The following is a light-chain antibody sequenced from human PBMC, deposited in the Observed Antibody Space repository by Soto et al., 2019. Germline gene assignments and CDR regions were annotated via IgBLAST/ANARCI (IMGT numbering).Light chain of an antibody. CDR2: AAS. V-gene: IGKV1-39*01. CDR3: QQSYSTPWT. Sequence: DIQMTQSPSSLSASVGDRVTITCRASQSISSYLNWYQQKPGKAPKLLIYAASSLQSGVPSRFSGSGSGTDFTLTIXXXXPXDFATYYCQQSYSTPWTFGQGTKVEIK. CDR1: QSISSY. J-gene: IGKJ1*01.